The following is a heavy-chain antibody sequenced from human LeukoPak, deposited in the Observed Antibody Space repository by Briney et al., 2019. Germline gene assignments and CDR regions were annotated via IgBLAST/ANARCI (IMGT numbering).Heavy chain of an antibody. CDR3: ARMDFWSGQLDY. Sequence: GGSLRLSCAASGFTVSSNYMSWVRQAPGKGLEWVSVIYSGCSTYYADSVKGRFTISRDNSKNTLYLQMNSLRAEDTAVYYCARMDFWSGQLDYWGQGTLVTVSS. V-gene: IGHV3-66*02. CDR1: GFTVSSNY. D-gene: IGHD3-3*01. CDR2: IYSGCST. J-gene: IGHJ4*02.